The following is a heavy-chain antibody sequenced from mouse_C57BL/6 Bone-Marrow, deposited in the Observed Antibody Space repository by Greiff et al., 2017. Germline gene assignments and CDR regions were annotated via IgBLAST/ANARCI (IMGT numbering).Heavy chain of an antibody. J-gene: IGHJ2*01. V-gene: IGHV5-6*02. Sequence: EVMLVESGGDLVKPGGSLKLSCAASGFTFSSYGMSWVRQTPDKRLEWVATISSGGSYTYYPDSVKGRFTISRDNAKNTLYLQMSSLKSEDTAMYYCAKDRPYYYGSSSYYFDYWGQGTTLTVSS. CDR3: AKDRPYYYGSSSYYFDY. D-gene: IGHD1-1*01. CDR2: ISSGGSYT. CDR1: GFTFSSYG.